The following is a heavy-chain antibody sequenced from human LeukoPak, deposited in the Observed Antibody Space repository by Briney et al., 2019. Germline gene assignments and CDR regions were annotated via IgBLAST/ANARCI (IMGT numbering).Heavy chain of an antibody. CDR1: GGSVSGGSYY. Sequence: SETLSLTCTVSGGSVSGGSYYWSWIRQPPGKGLEWIGYIHYSGSTNSNPSLKSRVTISLDTSKNQFSLKLSSVTAADTAVYYCAKYGIYSFDHWGQGTLVSVSS. CDR3: AKYGIYSFDH. V-gene: IGHV4-61*01. J-gene: IGHJ4*02. D-gene: IGHD2-15*01. CDR2: IHYSGST.